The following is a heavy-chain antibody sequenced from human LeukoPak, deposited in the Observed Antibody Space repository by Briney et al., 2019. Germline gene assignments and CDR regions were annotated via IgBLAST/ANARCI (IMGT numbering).Heavy chain of an antibody. Sequence: GGSLRLSCAASGFTVSSNYMSWVRQAPGKGLEWVSVIYTGGSTHYADSVKGRFTISRDNSKNTLYLQMNSLRAEDTAVYYCARSRWVPWGQGTLDTVSS. V-gene: IGHV3-66*01. J-gene: IGHJ4*02. CDR3: ARSRWVP. CDR2: IYTGGST. CDR1: GFTVSSNY. D-gene: IGHD5-24*01.